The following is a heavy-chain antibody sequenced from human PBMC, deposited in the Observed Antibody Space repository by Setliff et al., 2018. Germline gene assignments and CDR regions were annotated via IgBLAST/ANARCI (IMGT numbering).Heavy chain of an antibody. D-gene: IGHD6-13*01. Sequence: GGSLRLSCAASGFTFSNYWMHWVRQAPGKGLVWVSRIYTDGTITSYADSVKGRFTISRDNAKNTLHPQMDSLRAEDTAVYYCTTRTAAVRSFDTWGQGTLVTVSS. CDR3: TTRTAAVRSFDT. CDR2: IYTDGTIT. J-gene: IGHJ4*02. V-gene: IGHV3-74*01. CDR1: GFTFSNYW.